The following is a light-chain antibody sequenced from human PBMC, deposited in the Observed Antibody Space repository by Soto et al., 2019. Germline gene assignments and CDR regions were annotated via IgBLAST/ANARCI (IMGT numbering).Light chain of an antibody. J-gene: IGKJ2*01. V-gene: IGKV1-5*03. CDR1: QSISSW. CDR3: QQYTSYSPYT. Sequence: DIQMTQSPSTLSASVGDRVTITCRASQSISSWLAWYQQKPGKAPKLLIYKASSLESGVPSRFSGSESGTEVTLTISSLQPDDFATYYCQQYTSYSPYTFGQGTKLEIK. CDR2: KAS.